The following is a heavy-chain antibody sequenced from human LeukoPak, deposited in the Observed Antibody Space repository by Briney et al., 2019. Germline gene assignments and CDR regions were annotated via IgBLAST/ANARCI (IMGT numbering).Heavy chain of an antibody. CDR2: ISYDGYNK. CDR1: GFTFSSYG. D-gene: IGHD3-10*01. CDR3: AGGYYYFDY. V-gene: IGHV3-30*03. J-gene: IGHJ4*02. Sequence: GGSLRLSCAASGFTFSSYGMHWVRQAPGKGLEWVAVISYDGYNKYYADSVKGRFTISRDNSKNTLYLQMNSLRAEDTAVYFCAGGYYYFDYCGQGTLVTVSS.